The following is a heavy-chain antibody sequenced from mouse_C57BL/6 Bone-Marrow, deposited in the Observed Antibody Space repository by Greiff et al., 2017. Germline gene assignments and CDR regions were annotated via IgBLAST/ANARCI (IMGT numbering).Heavy chain of an antibody. CDR2: ISDGGSYT. CDR1: GFTFSSYA. CDR3: ARDHSNYYAMDY. V-gene: IGHV5-4*01. Sequence: EVHLVESGGGLVKPGGSLKLSCAASGFTFSSYAMSWVRQTPEKRLEWVATISDGGSYTYYPDNVKGRFTISRDNAKNNLYLQMSHPKSEDTAMYYCARDHSNYYAMDYWGQGTSVTVSS. J-gene: IGHJ4*01. D-gene: IGHD2-5*01.